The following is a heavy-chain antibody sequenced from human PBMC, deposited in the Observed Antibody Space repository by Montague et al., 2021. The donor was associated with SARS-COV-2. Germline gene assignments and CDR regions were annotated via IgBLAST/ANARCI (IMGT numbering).Heavy chain of an antibody. Sequence: SETLSLTCTVSGGSISSYYWSWIRQPPGRGLQWIGDIYYSGSSNYNPSLKSRVTISVDTSKDHFTLRLSSVTAADTAVYYCANGRRTQLLVGTLYYGMDVWGQGTTVTVSS. J-gene: IGHJ6*02. D-gene: IGHD2-2*01. CDR1: GGSISSYY. CDR2: IYYSGSS. V-gene: IGHV4-59*01. CDR3: ANGRRTQLLVGTLYYGMDV.